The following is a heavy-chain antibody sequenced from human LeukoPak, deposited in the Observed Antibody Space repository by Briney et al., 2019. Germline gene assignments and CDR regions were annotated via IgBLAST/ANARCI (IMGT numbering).Heavy chain of an antibody. Sequence: GGSLRLSCAASGLTFSSCEMNWVRQAPGKGLEWVSYISSSSSTIYYADSVKGRFTISRDNAKNSLYLQMNSLRAEDTAVYYCATQTIPFDYWGQGTLVTVSS. CDR1: GLTFSSCE. CDR3: ATQTIPFDY. CDR2: ISSSSSTI. D-gene: IGHD3-3*01. J-gene: IGHJ4*02. V-gene: IGHV3-48*01.